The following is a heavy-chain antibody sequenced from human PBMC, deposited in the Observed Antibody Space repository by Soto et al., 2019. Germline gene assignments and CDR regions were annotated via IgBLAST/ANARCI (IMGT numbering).Heavy chain of an antibody. CDR2: IIPIFGTA. Sequence: SVKVSCKASGGTFSSYAISWVRQAPGQGLEWMGGIIPIFGTANYAQKFQGRVTITADKSTSTAYMELSSLRSEDTAVYYCAREGEVVAATLRRLYFDYWGQGTLVTVSS. CDR3: AREGEVVAATLRRLYFDY. CDR1: GGTFSSYA. V-gene: IGHV1-69*06. D-gene: IGHD2-15*01. J-gene: IGHJ4*02.